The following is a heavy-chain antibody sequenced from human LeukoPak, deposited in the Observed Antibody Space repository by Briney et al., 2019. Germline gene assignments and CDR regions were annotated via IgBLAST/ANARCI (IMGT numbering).Heavy chain of an antibody. V-gene: IGHV5-51*01. Sequence: GASLQISCKGSGCSFISYWIGWVRQLPGKGLEGMGSIYPGDSDTRYSPSFQGQVTISADKSISTAYLQWSSLKASDTAMYYCARQPGDCSSTSCYPLYYFDYWGQGTLVTVSS. CDR3: ARQPGDCSSTSCYPLYYFDY. J-gene: IGHJ4*02. CDR2: IYPGDSDT. D-gene: IGHD2-2*01. CDR1: GCSFISYW.